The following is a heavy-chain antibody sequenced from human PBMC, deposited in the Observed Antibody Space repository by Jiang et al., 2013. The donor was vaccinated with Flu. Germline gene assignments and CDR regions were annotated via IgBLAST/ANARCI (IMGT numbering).Heavy chain of an antibody. J-gene: IGHJ4*02. Sequence: QLVESGTEVKKPWASVKVSCKPSGYTFTSYDINWVRQATGQGLEWMGWMNPDSGNTGYAQKFQGRVTMTRNTSISTAYIELSSLTSEDTAVYYCARGRKVEASSFLFDYWGQGTLVTVSS. CDR1: GYTFTSYD. CDR2: MNPDSGNT. V-gene: IGHV1-8*01. D-gene: IGHD2-15*01. CDR3: ARGRKVEASSFLFDY.